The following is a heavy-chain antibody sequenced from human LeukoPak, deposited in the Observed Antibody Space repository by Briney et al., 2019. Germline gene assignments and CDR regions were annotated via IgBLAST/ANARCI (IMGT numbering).Heavy chain of an antibody. V-gene: IGHV4-34*01. Sequence: SETLSLTCAVYGGSFSGYYWSWIRQPPGKGLEWIGEINHSGSTNYNPSLKSRVTISVDTSKNQFSLKLSSVTAADTAVYYCARHADRGSHQLGIDNWGQGTLVTVSS. D-gene: IGHD5-12*01. CDR2: INHSGST. CDR3: ARHADRGSHQLGIDN. J-gene: IGHJ4*02. CDR1: GGSFSGYY.